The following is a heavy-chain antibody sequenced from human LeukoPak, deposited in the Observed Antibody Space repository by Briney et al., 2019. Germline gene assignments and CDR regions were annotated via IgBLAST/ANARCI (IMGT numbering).Heavy chain of an antibody. V-gene: IGHV4-39*01. Sequence: SETLSLTCTVSGGSISSSSYYWGWIRQPPGNGLEWIGSIYYSGSTYYNPSLKSRVTISVDTSKNQFSLKLSSVTAADTAVYYCARRASYSSSWFSNWFDPWGQGTLVTVSS. D-gene: IGHD6-13*01. J-gene: IGHJ5*02. CDR3: ARRASYSSSWFSNWFDP. CDR1: GGSISSSSYY. CDR2: IYYSGST.